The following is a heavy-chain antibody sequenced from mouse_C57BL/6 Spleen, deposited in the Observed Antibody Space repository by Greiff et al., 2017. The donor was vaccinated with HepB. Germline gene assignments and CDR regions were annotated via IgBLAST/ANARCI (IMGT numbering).Heavy chain of an antibody. J-gene: IGHJ4*01. V-gene: IGHV1-19*01. CDR2: INPYNGGT. Sequence: VQLQQPGPVLVKPGASVKMSCKASGYTFTDYYMNWVKQSHGKSLEWIGVINPYNGGTSYNQKFKGKATLTVDKSSSTAYMELNSLTSEDSAVYYCARDDGYYVRAMDYWGQGTSVTVSS. CDR3: ARDDGYYVRAMDY. CDR1: GYTFTDYY. D-gene: IGHD2-3*01.